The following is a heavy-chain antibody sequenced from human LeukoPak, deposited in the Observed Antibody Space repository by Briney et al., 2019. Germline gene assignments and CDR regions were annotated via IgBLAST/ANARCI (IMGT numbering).Heavy chain of an antibody. CDR2: ISAYNGNT. V-gene: IGHV1-18*01. D-gene: IGHD4-23*01. Sequence: KPGASVKVSCKASGYTFTSYGISWVRQAPGQGLEWMGWISAYNGNTNYAQKLQGRVTMTTDTSTSTAYMELRSLRSDDTAVYYCARDASDGGNAQYYFDYWGQGTLVTVSS. CDR3: ARDASDGGNAQYYFDY. J-gene: IGHJ4*02. CDR1: GYTFTSYG.